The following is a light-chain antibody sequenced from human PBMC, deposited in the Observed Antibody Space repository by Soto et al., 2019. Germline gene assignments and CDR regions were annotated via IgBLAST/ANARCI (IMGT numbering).Light chain of an antibody. CDR3: QQSNNSPRT. CDR2: GAS. V-gene: IGKV3-15*01. CDR1: QSVTIN. Sequence: EIVMTQSPATLSVSPGERATLSCRASQSVTINLAWYQQKPGQAPRLVIYGASTRATGIPARFSGSGSGTEFTLTISSLQSEDFVVYYCQQSNNSPRTFCQAT. J-gene: IGKJ1*01.